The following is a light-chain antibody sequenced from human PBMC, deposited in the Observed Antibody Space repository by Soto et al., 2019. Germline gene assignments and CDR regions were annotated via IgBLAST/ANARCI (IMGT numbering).Light chain of an antibody. CDR3: QQINSNSYT. CDR2: AAS. CDR1: QGISSY. J-gene: IGKJ2*01. Sequence: DIQLTQSPSFLSASVGDRVTITCRASQGISSYLAWYQQEPGKAPKLLIYAASTLQSGVPSRFSGSGSGTEFTLRISSLQPEDFATYYCQQINSNSYTFGQGTKLEIK. V-gene: IGKV1-9*01.